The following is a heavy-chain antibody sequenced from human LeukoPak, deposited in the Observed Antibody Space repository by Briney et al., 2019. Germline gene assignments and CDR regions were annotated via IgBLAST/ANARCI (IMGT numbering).Heavy chain of an antibody. Sequence: GASVKVSCKASGYTFTGYYMHWVRQAPGQGLEWMGWINPNSGGTNYAQKFQGRVTMTRDTSISTAYMELSRLRSDDTAVYYCARVSKAKLRYFDWLSRPGHDAFDIWGQGTMVTVSS. D-gene: IGHD3-9*01. CDR2: INPNSGGT. J-gene: IGHJ3*02. CDR1: GYTFTGYY. CDR3: ARVSKAKLRYFDWLSRPGHDAFDI. V-gene: IGHV1-2*02.